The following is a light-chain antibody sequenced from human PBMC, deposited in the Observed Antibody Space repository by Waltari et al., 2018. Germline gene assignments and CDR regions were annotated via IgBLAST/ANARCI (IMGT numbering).Light chain of an antibody. J-gene: IGLJ2*01. CDR2: DVS. CDR1: SSDVGGYNY. Sequence: QSALTQPRSVSGSPGQSVTISCTGTSSDVGGYNYPSWYQQHPGKAPKLMIYDVSKRPSGVPDGFSGSKSGNPASLTISGLQADDEADYYCCSYAGSYTFIFGGGTELTVL. CDR3: CSYAGSYTFI. V-gene: IGLV2-11*01.